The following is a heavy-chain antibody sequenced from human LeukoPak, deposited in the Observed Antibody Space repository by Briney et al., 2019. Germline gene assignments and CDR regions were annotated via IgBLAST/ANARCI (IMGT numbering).Heavy chain of an antibody. V-gene: IGHV3-23*01. J-gene: IGHJ4*02. CDR1: GFTFSSYA. CDR2: ISGSGGST. D-gene: IGHD3-9*01. CDR3: AREMGLRYLGPFDY. Sequence: SGGSLRLSCAASGFTFSSYAMSWVRQAPGKGLEWVSAISGSGGSTYYADSVKGRFTISRDNSKNTLYLQMNSLRAEDTAVYYCAREMGLRYLGPFDYWGQGTLVTVSS.